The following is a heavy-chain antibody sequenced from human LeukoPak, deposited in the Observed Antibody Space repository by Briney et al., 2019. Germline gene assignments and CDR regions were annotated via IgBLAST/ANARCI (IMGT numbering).Heavy chain of an antibody. CDR1: GGSFSGYY. CDR3: ARDDIAAALHGMDV. CDR2: INHSGST. V-gene: IGHV4-34*01. J-gene: IGHJ6*02. D-gene: IGHD6-13*01. Sequence: SETLSLTCAVYGGSFSGYYWSWIRQPPGKGLEWIGEINHSGSTNYNPSLKSRVTISVDTSKNQFSLKLSSVTAADTAVYYCARDDIAAALHGMDVWGQGTTVTVSS.